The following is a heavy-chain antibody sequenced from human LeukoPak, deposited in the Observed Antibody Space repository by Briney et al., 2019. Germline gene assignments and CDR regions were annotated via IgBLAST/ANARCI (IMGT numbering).Heavy chain of an antibody. CDR2: ISDNVSGGST. D-gene: IGHD5-18*01. CDR3: AKDRTGYSYGYFLSP. J-gene: IGHJ5*02. V-gene: IGHV3-23*01. Sequence: PGGSLRLSCSASGFTVTHYAMHWVRQAPGKGLGWVSTISDNVSGGSTYYADSVKGRFTISRDNSKNTLYLQMNSLRAEDTAVYYCAKDRTGYSYGYFLSPWGQGTLVTVSS. CDR1: GFTVTHYA.